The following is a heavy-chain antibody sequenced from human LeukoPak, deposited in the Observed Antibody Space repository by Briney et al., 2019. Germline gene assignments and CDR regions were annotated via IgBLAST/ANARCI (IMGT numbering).Heavy chain of an antibody. Sequence: SETLSLTCTVSGGSISSYYWSWIRQPPGKGLEWIGYIYYSGSTNYNPSLKSRVTISVDTSKNQFSLKLSSVTAADTAVYYCARDEGAIVSLGDAFDIWGQGTMVTVSS. CDR1: GGSISSYY. CDR2: IYYSGST. J-gene: IGHJ3*02. CDR3: ARDEGAIVSLGDAFDI. D-gene: IGHD5/OR15-5a*01. V-gene: IGHV4-59*01.